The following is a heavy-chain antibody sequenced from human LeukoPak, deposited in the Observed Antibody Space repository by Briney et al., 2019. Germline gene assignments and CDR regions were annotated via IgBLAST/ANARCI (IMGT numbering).Heavy chain of an antibody. CDR2: IGWSDSAI. J-gene: IGHJ4*02. V-gene: IGHV3-48*02. D-gene: IGHD2-15*01. Sequence: GGSLRLSCAASGFTFSTYTMNWVRQAPGKGLEWISYIGWSDSAIFYADSVKGRFTISRDSAKNSLFLQMDSLSDEDTAVYYCARDHQWSFDSWGQGTLVTVSS. CDR1: GFTFSTYT. CDR3: ARDHQWSFDS.